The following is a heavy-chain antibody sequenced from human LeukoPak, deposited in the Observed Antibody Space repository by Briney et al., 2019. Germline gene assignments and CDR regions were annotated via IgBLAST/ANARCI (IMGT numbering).Heavy chain of an antibody. D-gene: IGHD5-24*01. CDR3: ATHPGGLQSGFDN. V-gene: IGHV5-51*01. Sequence: GESLKISCKGSGYSFTTYWIGWVRQMPGKGLECMGIIYPGDSDTRYSPSFQGQVTISADKSISTAYLQWSSLKASDTAMYYCATHPGGLQSGFDNWGQGTLVTVSS. CDR2: IYPGDSDT. CDR1: GYSFTTYW. J-gene: IGHJ4*02.